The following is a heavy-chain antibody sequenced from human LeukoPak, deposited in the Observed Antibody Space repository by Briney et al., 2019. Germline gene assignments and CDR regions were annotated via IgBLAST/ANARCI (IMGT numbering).Heavy chain of an antibody. J-gene: IGHJ4*02. CDR3: ARGRSGFGGNSDS. Sequence: SETLSLTCIVSGGSMSSYYWNWIRQPPGKELEWIGYIYYSRNPNYNPSLQSRVTISVDTSKNQFSLKLSSVTAADTAVYYCARGRSGFGGNSDSWGQGTLVTVSS. CDR1: GGSMSSYY. CDR2: IYYSRNP. D-gene: IGHD4-23*01. V-gene: IGHV4-59*01.